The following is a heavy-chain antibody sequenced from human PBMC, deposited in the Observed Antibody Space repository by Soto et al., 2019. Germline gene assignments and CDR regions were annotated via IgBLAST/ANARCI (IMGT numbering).Heavy chain of an antibody. CDR2: IRGDGGDT. CDR1: GFTFISYW. Sequence: WGSLRLSCAASGFTFISYWIHCVRQFPWKWLVWVSRIRGDGGDTNYADSVKGRFTISRDNAKNTLYLQMNSLRAEDTAVYYCARDQVFGSGSLDYWGQGTLVTVSS. D-gene: IGHD3-10*01. CDR3: ARDQVFGSGSLDY. J-gene: IGHJ4*02. V-gene: IGHV3-74*01.